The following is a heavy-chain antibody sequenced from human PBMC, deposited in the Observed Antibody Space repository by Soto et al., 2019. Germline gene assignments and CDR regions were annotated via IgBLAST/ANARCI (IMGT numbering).Heavy chain of an antibody. V-gene: IGHV4-59*08. CDR1: GGSISSYY. D-gene: IGHD5-18*01. CDR3: ARNGRYSYGSQFDY. CDR2: IYYSGST. J-gene: IGHJ4*02. Sequence: SETLSLTCTVSGGSISSYYWSWIRQPPGKGLEWIGYIYYSGSTNYNPSLKSRVTISVDTSKNQFSLKLSSVTAADTAVYYCARNGRYSYGSQFDYWGQGTLAPVSS.